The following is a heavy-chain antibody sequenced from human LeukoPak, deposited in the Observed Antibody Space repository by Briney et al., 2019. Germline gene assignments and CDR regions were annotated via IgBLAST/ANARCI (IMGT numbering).Heavy chain of an antibody. D-gene: IGHD3-22*01. CDR3: ARDSSGYKDRYYYYYYMDV. J-gene: IGHJ6*03. CDR1: GGSISSGSYY. Sequence: SQTLSLTCTVSGGSISSGSYYWSWIRQPAGKGLEWIGRIYTSGSTNYNPSLKSRVTISVDTSKNQFSLKLSSVTAADTAVYYCARDSSGYKDRYYYYYYMDVWGKGTTATISS. CDR2: IYTSGST. V-gene: IGHV4-61*02.